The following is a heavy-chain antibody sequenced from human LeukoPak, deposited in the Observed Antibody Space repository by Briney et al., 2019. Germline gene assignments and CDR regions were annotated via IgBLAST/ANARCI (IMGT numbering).Heavy chain of an antibody. J-gene: IGHJ4*02. CDR1: GFTFRSYW. V-gene: IGHV3-7*04. CDR3: ARGLRIAVAGNIDY. Sequence: GGSLRLSCAASGFTFRSYWMSWVRQAPGKGLEWVANIKQDGSEKYYVDSVKGRFTISRDNSKNTLYLQMNSLRADNTAVYYCARGLRIAVAGNIDYWGQGTLVTVSP. D-gene: IGHD6-19*01. CDR2: IKQDGSEK.